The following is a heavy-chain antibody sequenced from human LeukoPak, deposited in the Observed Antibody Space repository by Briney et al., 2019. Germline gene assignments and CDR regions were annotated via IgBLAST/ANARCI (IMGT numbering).Heavy chain of an antibody. V-gene: IGHV3-30*02. CDR2: VRNDGFDT. CDR1: GLTFTNHG. CDR3: ARDRGKDYFGD. Sequence: GGSLRLSCVTSGLTFTNHGFHWLRQAADKGLEWVAFVRNDGFDTYHSNSVRGRFSISRDDSKNTVYLQMNSLRAEDTALYYCARDRGKDYFGDWGQGTQVTVSS. J-gene: IGHJ4*02. D-gene: IGHD4-23*01.